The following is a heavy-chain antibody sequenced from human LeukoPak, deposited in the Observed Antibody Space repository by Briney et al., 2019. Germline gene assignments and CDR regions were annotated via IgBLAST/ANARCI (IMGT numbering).Heavy chain of an antibody. Sequence: GESLKISCKGSGYSFTSCWIGWVRQMPGKGLEWMGIIYPSDSDTRYSPSFQGQVTISADKSISTAYLQWSSLKASDTAMYYCARHCSGGSCYPDDAFDIWGQGTMVTVSS. D-gene: IGHD2-15*01. V-gene: IGHV5-51*01. CDR2: IYPSDSDT. CDR3: ARHCSGGSCYPDDAFDI. J-gene: IGHJ3*02. CDR1: GYSFTSCW.